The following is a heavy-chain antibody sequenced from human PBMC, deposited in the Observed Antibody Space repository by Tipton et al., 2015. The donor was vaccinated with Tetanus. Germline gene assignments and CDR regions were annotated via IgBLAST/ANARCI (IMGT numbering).Heavy chain of an antibody. D-gene: IGHD3-10*01. CDR1: GGSINNGAYT. V-gene: IGHV4-30-2*06. J-gene: IGHJ5*01. CDR2: IFHTGGT. Sequence: LSLTCTVSGGSINNGAYTWSWIRQSPGKGLEWIGYIFHTGGTYYNPSLKSRVTISVDGPKNQFSLNLKSVTAADTAVYYCARSHGSGGLLWFDSCGQGTLVTVSS. CDR3: ARSHGSGGLLWFDS.